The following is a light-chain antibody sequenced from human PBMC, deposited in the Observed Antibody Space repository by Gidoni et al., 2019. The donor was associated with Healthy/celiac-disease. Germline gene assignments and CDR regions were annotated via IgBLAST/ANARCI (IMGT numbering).Light chain of an antibody. J-gene: IGKJ2*01. CDR2: ASS. CDR1: QSIRSY. CDR3: QQSYSNPRYT. Sequence: IQMNQSSSSLSASVGDRVTITCRASQSIRSYLNWDQQKPGKVPKLLIYASSSLQSGVPARFSGSGSGTDFTLTISSLQPEDFETYYCQQSYSNPRYTFGQGTKLEIK. V-gene: IGKV1-39*01.